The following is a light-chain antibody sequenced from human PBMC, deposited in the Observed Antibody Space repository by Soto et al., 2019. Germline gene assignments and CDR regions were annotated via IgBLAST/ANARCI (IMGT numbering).Light chain of an antibody. V-gene: IGLV1-44*01. CDR2: SNN. CDR3: AAWDDSLNGPV. CDR1: SSNIGSNT. Sequence: QSVLTQPPSASGPPGQRVTISCSGSSSNIGSNTVNWYQQLPGTAPKLLIYSNNQRPSGVPDRFSGSKSGTSASLAISGLQSEDEAEYYCAAWDDSLNGPVFGGGTKVTVL. J-gene: IGLJ2*01.